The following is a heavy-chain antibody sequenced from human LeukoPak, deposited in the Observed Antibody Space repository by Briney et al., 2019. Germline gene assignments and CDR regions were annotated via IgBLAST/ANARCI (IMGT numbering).Heavy chain of an antibody. D-gene: IGHD1-26*01. J-gene: IGHJ3*02. Sequence: SGPTLVKPTQTLTLTCTFSGFSLSSSGGGVGWIRQPPGKALEWLALIYWDDDMRYSPSLKSRLTITKDTSKNQVVLTMTNMDPVDTATYYCAHEPLGNDAFDIWGQGTMVTVSS. CDR1: GFSLSSSGGG. V-gene: IGHV2-5*02. CDR3: AHEPLGNDAFDI. CDR2: IYWDDDM.